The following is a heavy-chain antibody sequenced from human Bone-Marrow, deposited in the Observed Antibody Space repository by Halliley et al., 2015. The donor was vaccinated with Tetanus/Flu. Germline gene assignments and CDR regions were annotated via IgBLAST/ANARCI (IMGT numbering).Heavy chain of an antibody. CDR3: ARGGWRRQRNWFDP. Sequence: GLVKPSETLSLTCAVVDESLSGYYWSWLRQPPGKGLEWIGEISHSGSARYNSALRSRVTMSVDTSKKQISLKLRSATAADTAVFDCARGGWRRQRNWFDPWGQGTLVTVSS. J-gene: IGHJ5*02. CDR2: ISHSGSA. D-gene: IGHD6-19*01. CDR1: DESLSGYY. V-gene: IGHV4-34*01.